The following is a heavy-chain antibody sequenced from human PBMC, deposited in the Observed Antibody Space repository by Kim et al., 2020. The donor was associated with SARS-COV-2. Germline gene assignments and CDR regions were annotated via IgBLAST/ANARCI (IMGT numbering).Heavy chain of an antibody. CDR2: TI. CDR3: ARDGSGRLDY. J-gene: IGHJ4*02. V-gene: IGHV3-48*02. D-gene: IGHD3-10*01. Sequence: TIYYADSVKGRFTISRDNAKNSLYLQMNSLRDEDTAVYYCARDGSGRLDYWGQGTLVTVSS.